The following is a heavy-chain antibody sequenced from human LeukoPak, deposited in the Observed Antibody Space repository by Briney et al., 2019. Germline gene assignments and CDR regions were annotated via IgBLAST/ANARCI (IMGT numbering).Heavy chain of an antibody. Sequence: ASVKVSCKASGYAFTNYAIQWVRQAPGQRLEWMGWVNAGNSHTRYSPKFQGRVTIARDTSASTAYMELSSLTSEDTAIYYCAERRRVGTTQAIFLDFLGQGTLVTVSS. D-gene: IGHD1-7*01. V-gene: IGHV1-3*01. CDR2: VNAGNSHT. J-gene: IGHJ4*02. CDR3: AERRRVGTTQAIFLDF. CDR1: GYAFTNYA.